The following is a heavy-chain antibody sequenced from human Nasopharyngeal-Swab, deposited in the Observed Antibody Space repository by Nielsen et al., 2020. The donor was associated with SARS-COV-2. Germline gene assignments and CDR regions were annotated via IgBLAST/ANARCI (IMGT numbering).Heavy chain of an antibody. D-gene: IGHD3-22*01. Sequence: ASVKVSCKASGYTFTGYYMYWVRQAPGQGLEWMGWINPNSGGTNYAQKFQGWVTMTRDTSISTAYMELSRLRSDDTAVYYCARGLPYYYDSSGYYLFDYWGQGTLVTVSS. V-gene: IGHV1-2*04. CDR3: ARGLPYYYDSSGYYLFDY. J-gene: IGHJ4*02. CDR2: INPNSGGT. CDR1: GYTFTGYY.